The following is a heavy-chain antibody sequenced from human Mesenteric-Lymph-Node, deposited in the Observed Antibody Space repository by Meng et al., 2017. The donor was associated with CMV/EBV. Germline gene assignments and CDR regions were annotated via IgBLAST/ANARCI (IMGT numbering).Heavy chain of an antibody. CDR2: ISGSDGSA. Sequence: GGSLRLSCAASGFSFSGYAMSWVRLAPGRGLEWVSYISGSDGSAYYADSVRGRFTVSRDISKNTLYLQMNSLRAEDTAKYYCAKRAYFDNWGQGTLVTVSS. CDR1: GFSFSGYA. J-gene: IGHJ4*02. CDR3: AKRAYFDN. V-gene: IGHV3-23*01.